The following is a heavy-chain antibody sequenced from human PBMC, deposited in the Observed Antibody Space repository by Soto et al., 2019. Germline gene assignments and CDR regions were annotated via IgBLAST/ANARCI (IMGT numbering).Heavy chain of an antibody. D-gene: IGHD2-21*02. J-gene: IGHJ6*02. V-gene: IGHV1-24*01. Sequence: ASVKVSCKVSGYTLTELSMHWVRQAPGKGLEWMGGFDPEDGETIYAQKFQGRVTMTEDTSTDTAYMELSRLRSEDTAVYYCATDFLVVTATYYYYYGMDVWGQGTTVTVSS. CDR3: ATDFLVVTATYYYYYGMDV. CDR2: FDPEDGET. CDR1: GYTLTELS.